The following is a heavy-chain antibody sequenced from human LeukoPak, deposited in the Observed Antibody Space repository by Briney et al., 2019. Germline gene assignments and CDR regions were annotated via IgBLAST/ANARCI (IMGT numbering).Heavy chain of an antibody. Sequence: SETLSLTCXVSGXXISSSSYYWGWIRQPPGKGLEWIGSIYYSGSTYYNPSLKSRVTISVDTSKNQFSLKLSSVTAADTAVYYCARWYSSSWYADYWGQGTLVTVSS. V-gene: IGHV4-39*01. D-gene: IGHD6-13*01. J-gene: IGHJ4*02. CDR3: ARWYSSSWYADY. CDR1: GXXISSSSYY. CDR2: IYYSGST.